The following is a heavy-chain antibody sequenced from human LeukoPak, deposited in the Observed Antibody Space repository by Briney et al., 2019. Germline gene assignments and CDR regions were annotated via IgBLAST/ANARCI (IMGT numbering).Heavy chain of an antibody. CDR3: AIPGRGFSSGDAFDI. CDR1: GYTFTSYA. J-gene: IGHJ3*02. D-gene: IGHD3-22*01. CDR2: IIPILGIA. Sequence: GASVKVSCKASGYTFTSYAISWVRQAPGQGLEWMGRIIPILGIANYAQKFQGRVTITADKSTSTAYMELSSLRSEDTAVYYCAIPGRGFSSGDAFDIWGQGTMVTVSS. V-gene: IGHV1-69*04.